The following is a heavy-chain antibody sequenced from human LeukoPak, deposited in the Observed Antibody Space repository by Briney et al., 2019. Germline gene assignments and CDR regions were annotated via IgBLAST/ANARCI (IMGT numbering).Heavy chain of an antibody. V-gene: IGHV3-48*01. CDR2: ISSSSSTI. CDR1: GFTFSSYS. D-gene: IGHD2-15*01. Sequence: GGSLRLSCAASGFTFSSYSMNWVRQAPGKGLEWVSYISSSSSTIYYADSVEGRFTISRDNAKNSLYLQMNSLRAEDTAVYYCARGVRIGHYGMDVWGQGTTVTVSS. J-gene: IGHJ6*02. CDR3: ARGVRIGHYGMDV.